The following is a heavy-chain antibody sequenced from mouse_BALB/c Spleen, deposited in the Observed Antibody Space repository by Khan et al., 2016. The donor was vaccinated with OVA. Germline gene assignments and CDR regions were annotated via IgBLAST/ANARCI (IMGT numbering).Heavy chain of an antibody. V-gene: IGHV1-75*01. CDR1: GYTFTDYF. CDR2: IFPGSGST. CDR3: ARKGDDGYFLTY. J-gene: IGHJ3*01. Sequence: VQLQESGPELVKPGASVKMSCKASGYTFTDYFISWVKQRTGQGLEWIGEIFPGSGSTYYNEKFKGKATLTVDKSSNTAYMQLSSLNSEDSAVYLCARKGDDGYFLTYWGQGTLVTVSA. D-gene: IGHD2-3*01.